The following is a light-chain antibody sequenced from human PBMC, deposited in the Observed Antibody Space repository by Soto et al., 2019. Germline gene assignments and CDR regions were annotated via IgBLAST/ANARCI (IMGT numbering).Light chain of an antibody. J-gene: IGLJ2*01. Sequence: ALTQPPSASGSPGQSVTISCTGTSSDVGGHDYVSWYQQYPGKAPKLIIYEVSKRLSGVPDRFSGSKSVNTASLTVSGLQAEDEADYYCSSYAGGTNLVFGGGTKLTVL. CDR3: SSYAGGTNLV. V-gene: IGLV2-8*01. CDR1: SSDVGGHDY. CDR2: EVS.